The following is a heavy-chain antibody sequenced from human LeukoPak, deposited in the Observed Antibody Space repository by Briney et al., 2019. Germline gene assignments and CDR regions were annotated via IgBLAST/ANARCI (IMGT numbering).Heavy chain of an antibody. CDR2: IYWNDDK. CDR3: AREEMATIMDY. Sequence: SGPTLVNPTQTLTLTCTFSGFSLSASGVGVGWFRQPPGKALEWLALIYWNDDKRYSPSLKSRLTITKDTSKNQVVLTMTNMDPVDTATYYCAREEMATIMDYWGQGTLVTVSS. V-gene: IGHV2-5*01. D-gene: IGHD5-24*01. CDR1: GFSLSASGVG. J-gene: IGHJ4*02.